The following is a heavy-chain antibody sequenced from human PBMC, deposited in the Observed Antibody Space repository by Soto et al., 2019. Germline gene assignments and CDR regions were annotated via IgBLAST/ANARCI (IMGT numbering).Heavy chain of an antibody. CDR1: GGSFSGYY. V-gene: IGHV4-34*01. D-gene: IGHD6-13*01. Sequence: SETLSLTCAVYGGSFSGYYWSWIRQRPGKGLEWIGEINHSGSTNYNPSLKSRVTISVDTSKNQFSLKLSSVTAADTAVYYCARRGIAAAGTIGYGMDVWGQGTTVTVSS. CDR3: ARRGIAAAGTIGYGMDV. J-gene: IGHJ6*02. CDR2: INHSGST.